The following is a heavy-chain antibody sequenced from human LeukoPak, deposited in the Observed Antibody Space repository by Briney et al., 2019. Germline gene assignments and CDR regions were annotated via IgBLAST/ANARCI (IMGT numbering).Heavy chain of an antibody. Sequence: ASVKVSCKASGYTFTGYYMHWVRQAPGQGLEWMGWINPNSGGTDYAQKFQGRVTMTRDTSISTAYMELSRLRSDDTAVYYCARDPALTSGEFDYWGQGTLVTVSS. V-gene: IGHV1-2*02. D-gene: IGHD3-10*01. J-gene: IGHJ4*02. CDR1: GYTFTGYY. CDR3: ARDPALTSGEFDY. CDR2: INPNSGGT.